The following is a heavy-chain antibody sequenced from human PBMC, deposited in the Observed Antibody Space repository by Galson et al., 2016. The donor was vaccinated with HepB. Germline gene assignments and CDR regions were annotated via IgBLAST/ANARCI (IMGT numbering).Heavy chain of an antibody. CDR2: FSPSDGST. Sequence: SVKVSCKASGNTSTTYFIHWVRQAPGQGLEWMGMFSPSDGSTNYAQKFQGRITMTRDTSTSTVYMELSSLRYEDTAVYFSARDPDDYGDYCFDYWGQVTLVTVSS. CDR1: GNTSTTYF. J-gene: IGHJ4*02. D-gene: IGHD4-17*01. V-gene: IGHV1-46*01. CDR3: ARDPDDYGDYCFDY.